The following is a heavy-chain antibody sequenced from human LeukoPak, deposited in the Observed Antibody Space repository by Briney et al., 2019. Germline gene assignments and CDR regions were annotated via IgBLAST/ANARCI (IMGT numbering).Heavy chain of an antibody. CDR3: ARMGFGEPIDY. J-gene: IGHJ4*02. D-gene: IGHD3-10*01. V-gene: IGHV4-59*01. CDR1: GGSISSYY. CDR2: IYYSGST. Sequence: SETLSLTCTVSGGSISSYYWSWIRQPPGKGLEWIGYIYYSGSTNYNPSLKSRVTISVDTSKNQFSLKLSSVTAADTAVYYCARMGFGEPIDYWGQGTLVTVSS.